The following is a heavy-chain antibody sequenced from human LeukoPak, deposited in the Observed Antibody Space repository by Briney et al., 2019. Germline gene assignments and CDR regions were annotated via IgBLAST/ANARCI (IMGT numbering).Heavy chain of an antibody. CDR2: ISGSGGTT. D-gene: IGHD4-11*01. CDR1: GFTFSSYA. Sequence: GSLRLSXAASGFTFSSYAMSWVRQAPGKGLEWVSAISGSGGTTYYADSVKGRFTISRDNSKNTLYLQMNNLRAEDTAVYYCAKDLQSTNLYYFDYWGQGTLVTVSS. CDR3: AKDLQSTNLYYFDY. V-gene: IGHV3-23*01. J-gene: IGHJ4*02.